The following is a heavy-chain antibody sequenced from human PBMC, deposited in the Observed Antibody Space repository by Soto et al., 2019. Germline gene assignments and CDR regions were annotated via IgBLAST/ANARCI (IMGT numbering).Heavy chain of an antibody. V-gene: IGHV1-24*01. CDR3: ATEVGNWNYVGPDY. Sequence: ASVKVSCKVSGYTLTELSMHWVRQAPGKGLEWMGGFDPEDGETIYAQKFQGRVTMTEDTSTDTAYMELSSLRSEDTAVYYCATEVGNWNYVGPDYWGKGTLVTVSS. D-gene: IGHD1-7*01. CDR1: GYTLTELS. J-gene: IGHJ4*02. CDR2: FDPEDGET.